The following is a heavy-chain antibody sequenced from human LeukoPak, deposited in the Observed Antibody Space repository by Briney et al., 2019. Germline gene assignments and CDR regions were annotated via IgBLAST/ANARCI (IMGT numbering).Heavy chain of an antibody. D-gene: IGHD1-26*01. CDR2: INQDGSET. CDR1: GFPFTNYW. V-gene: IGHV3-7*01. CDR3: AIDRKVGAGVPRFDY. Sequence: PGGSLRLSCAASGFPFTNYWMIWVRQAPGKRPEWVGNINQDGSETNYVDSVKGRFSMSRDNAKTSLYLQMNSLRAEDTAVYYCAIDRKVGAGVPRFDYWGQGALVTVPS. J-gene: IGHJ4*02.